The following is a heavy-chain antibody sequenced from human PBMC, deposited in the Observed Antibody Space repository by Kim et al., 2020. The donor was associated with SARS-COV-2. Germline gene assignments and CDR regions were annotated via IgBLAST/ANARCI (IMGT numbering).Heavy chain of an antibody. J-gene: IGHJ2*01. CDR1: GYTFTGYY. V-gene: IGHV1-2*02. CDR2: INPNSGGT. Sequence: ASVKVSCKASGYTFTGYYMHWVRQAPGQGLEWMGWINPNSGGTNYAQKFQGRVTMTRDTSISTAYMELSRLRSDDTAVYYCARIPAGGTVTHWYFDLWGRGTLVTVSS. D-gene: IGHD4-17*01. CDR3: ARIPAGGTVTHWYFDL.